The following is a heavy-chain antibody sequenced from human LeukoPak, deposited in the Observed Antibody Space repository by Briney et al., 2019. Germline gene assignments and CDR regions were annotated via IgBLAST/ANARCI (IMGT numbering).Heavy chain of an antibody. CDR3: ARGFYFGDYGDYYFDY. D-gene: IGHD4-17*01. J-gene: IGHJ4*02. V-gene: IGHV1-2*04. CDR2: INPNSGGT. CDR1: GYTFTGYY. Sequence: PGASVKVSCKASGYTFTGYYMHWVRQAPGQGLEWMGWINPNSGGTNYAQKFQGWVTMTRDTSISTAYMELSRLRSDDTAVYYCARGFYFGDYGDYYFDYWGQGTLVTVSS.